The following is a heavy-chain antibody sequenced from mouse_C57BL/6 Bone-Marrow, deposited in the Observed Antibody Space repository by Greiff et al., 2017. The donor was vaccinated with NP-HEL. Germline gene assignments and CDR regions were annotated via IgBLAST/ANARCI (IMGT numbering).Heavy chain of an antibody. CDR2: IRNKANNHAT. CDR1: GFTFSDAW. D-gene: IGHD2-2*01. CDR3: TSSYGYSYWYFDV. Sequence: LQQSGGGLVQPGGSMKLSCAASGFTFSDAWMDWVRQSPEKGLEWVAEIRNKANNHATYYAESVKGRFTISRDDSKSSVYLQMNSLRAEDTGIYYCTSSYGYSYWYFDVWGTGTTVTVSS. V-gene: IGHV6-6*01. J-gene: IGHJ1*03.